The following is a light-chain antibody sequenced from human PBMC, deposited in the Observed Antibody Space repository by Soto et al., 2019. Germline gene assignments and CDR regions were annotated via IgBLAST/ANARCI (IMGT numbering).Light chain of an antibody. Sequence: QSVLTQPASVSGSPGQSITISCTGTSSDVGGYNYVSWYQQHPGKAPKLMIYDVSNRPSGVSNRFSGSKSGNTASLTISGLQAEDEADYYCSSYTSSSTLVVXGTGTKLTVL. CDR2: DVS. V-gene: IGLV2-14*01. J-gene: IGLJ1*01. CDR1: SSDVGGYNY. CDR3: SSYTSSSTLVV.